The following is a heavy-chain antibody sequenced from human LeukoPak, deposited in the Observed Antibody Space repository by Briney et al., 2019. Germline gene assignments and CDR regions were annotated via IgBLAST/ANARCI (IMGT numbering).Heavy chain of an antibody. V-gene: IGHV3-30-3*01. J-gene: IGHJ6*03. Sequence: GGSLRLPCAASGFTFSSYAMHWVRQAPGKGLEWVAVISYDGSNKYYADSVKGRFTISRDNSKNTLYLQMNSLRAEDTAVYYCARGWETPRYYYYYMDVWGKGTTVTVSS. CDR3: ARGWETPRYYYYYMDV. CDR1: GFTFSSYA. D-gene: IGHD1-26*01. CDR2: ISYDGSNK.